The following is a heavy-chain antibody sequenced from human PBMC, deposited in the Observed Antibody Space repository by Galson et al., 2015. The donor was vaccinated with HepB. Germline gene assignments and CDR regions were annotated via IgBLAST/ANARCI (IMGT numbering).Heavy chain of an antibody. CDR1: GYSFTSYD. Sequence: SVKVSCKASGYSFTSYDINWVRQAAGQGLEWMGWMNPNNGKTDYAQKFQGRVTMTRNTSISTVYMELSSLRSEDTAVYYCARASSQGSEILATILGEFYYSYYYMDVWGKGTTVTVS. J-gene: IGHJ6*03. V-gene: IGHV1-8*01. CDR2: MNPNNGKT. CDR3: ARASSQGSEILATILGEFYYSYYYMDV. D-gene: IGHD5-12*01.